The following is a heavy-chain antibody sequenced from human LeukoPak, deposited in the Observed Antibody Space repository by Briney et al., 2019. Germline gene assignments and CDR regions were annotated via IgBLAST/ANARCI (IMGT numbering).Heavy chain of an antibody. J-gene: IGHJ5*02. CDR1: GGTFSSYA. D-gene: IGHD2-21*02. CDR2: IIPIFGTA. V-gene: IGHV1-69*05. Sequence: SVKVSCKASGGTFSSYAISWVRQAPGQGLEWMGGIIPIFGTANYAQKFQGRVTITTDESTSTAHMELSSLRSEDTAVYYCARGGYCGGDCYSIWFDPWGQGTLVTVSS. CDR3: ARGGYCGGDCYSIWFDP.